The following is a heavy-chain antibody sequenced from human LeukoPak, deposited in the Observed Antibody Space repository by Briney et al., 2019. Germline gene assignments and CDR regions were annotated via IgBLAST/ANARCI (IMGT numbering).Heavy chain of an antibody. Sequence: GGSLRLSCAASGFTFSSYGMHWVRQAPGKGLEWVAVIWYDGSNKYYADSVKGRFTISRDNSKNTLYLQMNSLRAEDTAVYYCAREPYGDYSNWFDPWGQGTLVTVSS. D-gene: IGHD4-17*01. J-gene: IGHJ5*02. V-gene: IGHV3-33*01. CDR3: AREPYGDYSNWFDP. CDR2: IWYDGSNK. CDR1: GFTFSSYG.